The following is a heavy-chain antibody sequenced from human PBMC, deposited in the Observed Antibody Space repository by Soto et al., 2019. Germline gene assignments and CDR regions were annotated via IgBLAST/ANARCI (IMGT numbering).Heavy chain of an antibody. CDR2: IIPIFGTA. CDR3: ARDFLELRNYYYGMDV. J-gene: IGHJ6*02. V-gene: IGHV1-69*13. CDR1: GGTFSSYA. Sequence: ASVKVSCKASGGTFSSYAISWLRQSPGQGLEWMGGIIPIFGTANYAQKFQGRVTITADESTSTAYMELSSLRSEDTAVYYCARDFLELRNYYYGMDVWGQGTTVTVSS. D-gene: IGHD1-7*01.